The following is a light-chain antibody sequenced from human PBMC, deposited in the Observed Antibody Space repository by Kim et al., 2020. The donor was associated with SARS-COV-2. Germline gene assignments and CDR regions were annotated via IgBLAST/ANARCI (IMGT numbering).Light chain of an antibody. CDR3: QQYGSSPRT. CDR1: HSVSSTY. Sequence: SPGERATPSCRASHSVSSTYLAWYQQKPGQAPRLLIYGASKRATGIPDRFGGSGSGTDFTLTISRLEPEDFAMYYCQQYGSSPRTFGQGTKVEIK. CDR2: GAS. V-gene: IGKV3-20*01. J-gene: IGKJ1*01.